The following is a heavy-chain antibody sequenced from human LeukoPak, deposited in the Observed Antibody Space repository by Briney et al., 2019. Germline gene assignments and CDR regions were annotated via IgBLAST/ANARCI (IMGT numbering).Heavy chain of an antibody. D-gene: IGHD5-24*01. Sequence: GGSLRLSCAASGFTFSSYWMSWVRQAPGKGLEWVANIKQDGSEKYYVDSVKGRSTISRDNAKNSLYLQMNGLRAEDTAVYYCARAEMANFWDYMDVWGKGTTVTVSS. CDR2: IKQDGSEK. J-gene: IGHJ6*03. CDR1: GFTFSSYW. CDR3: ARAEMANFWDYMDV. V-gene: IGHV3-7*01.